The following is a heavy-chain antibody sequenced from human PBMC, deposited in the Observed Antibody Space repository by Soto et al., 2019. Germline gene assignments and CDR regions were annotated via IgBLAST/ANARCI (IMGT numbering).Heavy chain of an antibody. J-gene: IGHJ4*02. V-gene: IGHV4-39*01. CDR2: IYYSGST. CDR3: ARHRDIVVVPAATAAY. CDR1: GGSISSSSYY. Sequence: KTSETLSLTCTVSGGSISSSSYYWGWIRQPPGKGLEWIGSIYYSGSTYYNPSLKSRVTISVDTSKNQFSLKLSSVTAADTAVYYCARHRDIVVVPAATAAYWGQGTLVTVSS. D-gene: IGHD2-2*01.